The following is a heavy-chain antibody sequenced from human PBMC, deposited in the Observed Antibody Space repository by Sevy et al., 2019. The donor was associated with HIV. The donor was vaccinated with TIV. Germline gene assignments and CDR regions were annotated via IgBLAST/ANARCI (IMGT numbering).Heavy chain of an antibody. CDR3: ARDREDIVVVPAASSLSVRYYYGMDV. Sequence: GGSLRLSCAASGFTFSSYAMHWVRQAPGKGLEWVALISYDGSNKYYADSVKGRFTISRDNSKNTLYLQMNSLRAEDTAVYYCARDREDIVVVPAASSLSVRYYYGMDVWGQGTTVTVSS. D-gene: IGHD2-2*01. J-gene: IGHJ6*02. V-gene: IGHV3-30*04. CDR2: ISYDGSNK. CDR1: GFTFSSYA.